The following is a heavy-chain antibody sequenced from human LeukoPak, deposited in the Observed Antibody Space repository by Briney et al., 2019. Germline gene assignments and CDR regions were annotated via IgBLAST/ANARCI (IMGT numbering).Heavy chain of an antibody. D-gene: IGHD2-8*01. CDR1: GGSFSGYY. V-gene: IGHV4-34*01. Sequence: SETLSLTCAVYGGSFSGYYWSWIRQPPGKGLEWIGEINHSGSTNYNPSLKSRVTISVDTSKNQFSLKLSSVIAADTAVYYCARVMAYWDQGTLVTVSS. CDR2: INHSGST. J-gene: IGHJ4*02. CDR3: ARVMAY.